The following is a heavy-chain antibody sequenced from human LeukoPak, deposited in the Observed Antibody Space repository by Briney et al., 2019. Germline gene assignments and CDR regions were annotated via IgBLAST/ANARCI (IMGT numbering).Heavy chain of an antibody. V-gene: IGHV3-72*01. CDR1: GFSFSDYY. J-gene: IGHJ6*02. CDR2: TRNKANSYTT. Sequence: GGSLRLSCAASGFSFSDYYMDWVRQAPGKGLAWVGRTRNKANSYTTEYAASVKGRFTISRDDSKNSLYLQMNSLKTEDTAVYYCVRDQYCRGGSCPYGMDVWGQGTTVTVSS. CDR3: VRDQYCRGGSCPYGMDV. D-gene: IGHD2-15*01.